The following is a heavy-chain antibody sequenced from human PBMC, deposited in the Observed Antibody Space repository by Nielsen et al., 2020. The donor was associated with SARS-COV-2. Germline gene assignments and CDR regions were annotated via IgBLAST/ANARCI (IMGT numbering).Heavy chain of an antibody. CDR1: GFTFSSYG. D-gene: IGHD3-22*01. CDR3: ARANYYDSSGYYYNFDY. CDR2: ISYDGSNK. Sequence: GGSLRLSCAASGFTFSSYGMHWVRQAPGKGLEWVAVISYDGSNKYYADSVKGRFTISRDNSKNTLYLQMNSLRAEDTAVYYCARANYYDSSGYYYNFDYWGQGTLVTVSS. V-gene: IGHV3-30*03. J-gene: IGHJ4*02.